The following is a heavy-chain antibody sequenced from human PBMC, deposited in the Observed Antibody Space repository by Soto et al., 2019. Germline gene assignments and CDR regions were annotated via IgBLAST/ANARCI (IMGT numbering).Heavy chain of an antibody. Sequence: SVKVSCKASGFTFTSSAVQWVRQARGQRLEWIGWIVVGSGNTNYAQKFQERVTITRDMSTSTAYMELSSLRSEDTAVYYCAQDEWELNYYYGMDVWGQGTTVTVSS. CDR2: IVVGSGNT. CDR3: AQDEWELNYYYGMDV. CDR1: GFTFTSSA. J-gene: IGHJ6*02. V-gene: IGHV1-58*01. D-gene: IGHD1-26*01.